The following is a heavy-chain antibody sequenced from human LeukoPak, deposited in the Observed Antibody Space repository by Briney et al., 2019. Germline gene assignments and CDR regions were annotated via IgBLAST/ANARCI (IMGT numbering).Heavy chain of an antibody. J-gene: IGHJ4*02. CDR3: ARDLYGGRGVYYFDY. CDR1: GFTFSSYS. D-gene: IGHD3-10*01. Sequence: PGGSLRLSCAASGFTFSSYSMNWVRQAPGKGLEWVSSISSSSSYIYYADSVKGRFTISRDNAKNSLYLQMNSLRAEDTALYYCARDLYGGRGVYYFDYWGQGTLVTVSS. V-gene: IGHV3-21*04. CDR2: ISSSSSYI.